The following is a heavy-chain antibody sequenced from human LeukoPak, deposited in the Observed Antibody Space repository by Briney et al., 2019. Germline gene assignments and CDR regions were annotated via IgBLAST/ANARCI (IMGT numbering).Heavy chain of an antibody. D-gene: IGHD1-26*01. CDR2: IDGDGSST. J-gene: IGHJ4*02. V-gene: IGHV3-74*01. CDR3: ARTIVGAAFDY. CDR1: GFTFSSYE. Sequence: QPGGPLRLSCAASGFTFSSYEMNWVRQAPGKGLVWVSRIDGDGSSTSYADSVKGRFTISRDNAKNTLYLQMTSLRAEDTAVYYCARTIVGAAFDYWGPGTLVTVSS.